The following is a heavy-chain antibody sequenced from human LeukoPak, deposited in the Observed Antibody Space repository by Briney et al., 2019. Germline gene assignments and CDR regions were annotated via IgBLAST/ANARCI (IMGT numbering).Heavy chain of an antibody. CDR3: AREYVLLWFGERAWFDP. CDR2: INAGNGNT. Sequence: ASVKASCKASGYTFTSYAMHWVRQAPGQRLEWMGWINAGNGNTKYSQKFQGRVTITRDTSASTAYMELSSLRSEDTAVYYCAREYVLLWFGERAWFDPWGQGTLVTVSS. V-gene: IGHV1-3*01. CDR1: GYTFTSYA. J-gene: IGHJ5*02. D-gene: IGHD3-10*01.